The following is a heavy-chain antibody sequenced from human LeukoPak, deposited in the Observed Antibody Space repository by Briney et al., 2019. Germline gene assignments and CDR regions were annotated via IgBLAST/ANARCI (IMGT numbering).Heavy chain of an antibody. CDR2: TYYRSKWYI. CDR3: ARGYYASGFNP. D-gene: IGHD3-10*01. CDR1: GDSVSSNIAI. Sequence: SQTLSLTCAISGDSVSSNIAIWNWIRQSPSRGLEWLGRTYYRSKWYIDYGASVKSRITINADTSKNQFSLQLNSVTPEDTAVYYCARGYYASGFNPWGQGTLVTVSS. V-gene: IGHV6-1*01. J-gene: IGHJ5*02.